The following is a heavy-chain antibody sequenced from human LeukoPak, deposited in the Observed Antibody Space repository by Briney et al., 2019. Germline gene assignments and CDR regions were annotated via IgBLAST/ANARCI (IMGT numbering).Heavy chain of an antibody. D-gene: IGHD6-19*01. CDR2: ISSSSSSI. V-gene: IGHV3-21*01. J-gene: IGHJ4*02. Sequence: PGGSLRLSCAASGFTFSTYSMNWVRQAPGKGLEWVSSISSSSSSISYTDSAQGRITVSRDNAKNSLYLQMNSLRDEDTAVYYCAGSLRGGGWYMYWGQGTLDPVSS. CDR1: GFTFSTYS. CDR3: AGSLRGGGWYMY.